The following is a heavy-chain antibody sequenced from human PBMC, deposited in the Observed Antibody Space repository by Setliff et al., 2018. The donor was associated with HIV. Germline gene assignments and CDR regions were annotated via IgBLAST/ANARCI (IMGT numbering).Heavy chain of an antibody. CDR3: ARDHHSGRGSNFPWYSDL. D-gene: IGHD1-26*01. V-gene: IGHV1-18*01. J-gene: IGHJ2*01. CDR2: ITSYNGNT. CDR1: GYTFTSYG. Sequence: ASVKVSCKASGYTFTSYGINWVRQAPGQGLQWMGWITSYNGNTNYAKKFKGRVTMTTDTSTSIAYMELKSLRSEDTAVYYCARDHHSGRGSNFPWYSDLWGRGTLVTVS.